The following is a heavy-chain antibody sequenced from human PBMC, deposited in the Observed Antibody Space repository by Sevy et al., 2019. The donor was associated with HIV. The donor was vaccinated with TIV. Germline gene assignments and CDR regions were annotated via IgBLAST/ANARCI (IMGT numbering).Heavy chain of an antibody. V-gene: IGHV3-30*18. Sequence: GGSLRLSCTASGFTFSTYDIHWVRQAPGKGLEWVAIISYDGNYSYYSDSVRGRFSMSRDNSKNTAYLQMSGLSVEDTAVYYCAKNRPPGGSYFSRHGMDVWGRGTTVTVSS. CDR1: GFTFSTYD. D-gene: IGHD1-26*01. CDR3: AKNRPPGGSYFSRHGMDV. J-gene: IGHJ6*02. CDR2: ISYDGNYS.